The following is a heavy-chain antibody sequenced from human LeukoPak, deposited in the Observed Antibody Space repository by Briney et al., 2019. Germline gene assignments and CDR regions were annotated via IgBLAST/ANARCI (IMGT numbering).Heavy chain of an antibody. V-gene: IGHV1-8*01. D-gene: IGHD3-10*01. CDR1: GYTFTSYD. J-gene: IGHJ6*03. CDR3: ARGRYGSGSYYAIVYYYYMDV. Sequence: ASVKVSCKASGYTFTSYDINWVRQATGQGLEWMGWMNPNSGNTGYAQKFQGRVTMTRNTSISTAYMELSSLRSEDTAVYYCARGRYGSGSYYAIVYYYYMDVWGKGTTVTISS. CDR2: MNPNSGNT.